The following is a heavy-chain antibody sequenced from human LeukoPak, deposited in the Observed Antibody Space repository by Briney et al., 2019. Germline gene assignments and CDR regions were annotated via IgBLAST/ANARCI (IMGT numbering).Heavy chain of an antibody. V-gene: IGHV4-4*07. D-gene: IGHD4-17*01. CDR3: ARLTYYGDYGEFDY. J-gene: IGHJ4*02. Sequence: SETLSLTCTVSGGSISSYYWSWIRQPAGKGLEWIGRIYTSGSTNYNPSLKSRVTMSVDTSKNQFSLKLSSVTAADTAFYYCARLTYYGDYGEFDYWGQGTLVTVSS. CDR1: GGSISSYY. CDR2: IYTSGST.